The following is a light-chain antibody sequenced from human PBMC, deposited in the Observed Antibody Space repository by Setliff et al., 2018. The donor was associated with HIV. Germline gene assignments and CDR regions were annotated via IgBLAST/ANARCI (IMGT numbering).Light chain of an antibody. CDR3: CSYAGTYSVV. Sequence: QSALTQPRSVSGSRGQTVTFSCTGGSSDVGGYDYVSWYQQHPGKAPKLIIYDVSKRPSGVPARFSGFKSGNTAYLTISGLQPEDEAEYYCCSYAGTYSVVFGTGTKVTVL. J-gene: IGLJ1*01. CDR2: DVS. CDR1: SSDVGGYDY. V-gene: IGLV2-11*01.